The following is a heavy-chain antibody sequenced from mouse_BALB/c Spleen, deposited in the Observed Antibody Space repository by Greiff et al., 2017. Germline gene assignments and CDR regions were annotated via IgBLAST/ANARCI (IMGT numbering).Heavy chain of an antibody. V-gene: IGHV5-6-5*01. CDR3: AREEVFAY. CDR2: ISSGGST. J-gene: IGHJ3*01. Sequence: EVQVVESGGGLVKPGGSLKLSCAASGFTFSSYAMSWVRQTPEKRLEWVASISSGGSTYYPDSVKGRFTISRDNARTILYLQMSSLRSEDTAMYYCAREEVFAYWGQGTLVTVSA. CDR1: GFTFSSYA.